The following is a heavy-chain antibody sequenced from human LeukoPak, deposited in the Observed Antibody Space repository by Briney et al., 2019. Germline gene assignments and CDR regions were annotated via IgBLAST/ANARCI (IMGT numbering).Heavy chain of an antibody. J-gene: IGHJ4*02. CDR2: IYTSGST. CDR3: AKGNGDY. CDR1: GGSISSGSYY. Sequence: SETLSLTCTVSGGSISSGSYYWSWIRQPAGKGLEWIGRIYTSGSTNYNPSLKSRVTISVDTSKNQLSLKLSSVTAADTAVYYCAKGNGDYWGQGTLVTVSS. V-gene: IGHV4-61*02.